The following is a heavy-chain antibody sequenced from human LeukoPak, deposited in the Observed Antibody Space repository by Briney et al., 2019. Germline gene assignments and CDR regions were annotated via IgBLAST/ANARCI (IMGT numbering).Heavy chain of an antibody. V-gene: IGHV6-1*01. J-gene: IGHJ4*02. D-gene: IGHD6-25*01. CDR3: ARAMRIAAAGTFYFDY. Sequence: SQTLSLTCAISGDSVSSNSATRNWIRQSPSRGLEWLGRTYYRSKWYNDYAVSVKSRITINPDTSKNQFSLQLNSVTPEDTAVYYCARAMRIAAAGTFYFDYWGQGTLVTVSS. CDR2: TYYRSKWYN. CDR1: GDSVSSNSAT.